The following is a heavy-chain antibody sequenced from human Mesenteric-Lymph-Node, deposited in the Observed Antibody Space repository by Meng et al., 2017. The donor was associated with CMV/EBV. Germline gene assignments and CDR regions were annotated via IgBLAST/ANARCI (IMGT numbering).Heavy chain of an antibody. J-gene: IGHJ4*02. CDR2: INHSGST. CDR3: ARGRRYYYDSYFDY. D-gene: IGHD3-22*01. Sequence: AVYGGSFSGYYWSWIRQPPGKGLEWIGEINHSGSTNYNPSLKSRVTISVDTSKNQFSLKLSSVTAADTAVYYCARGRRYYYDSYFDYWGQGTLITVSS. CDR1: GGSFSGYY. V-gene: IGHV4-34*01.